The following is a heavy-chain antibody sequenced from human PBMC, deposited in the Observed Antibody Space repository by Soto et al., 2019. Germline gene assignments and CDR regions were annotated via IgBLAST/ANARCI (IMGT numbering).Heavy chain of an antibody. Sequence: GGSLRLSCAASGFTFSSYGVHWVRQAPGKGLEWVAVISYDGSNKYYADSVKGRFTISRDNSKNTLYLQMNSLRAEDTAVYYCAKKTSSGYDFDYWGQGTLVTVSS. CDR2: ISYDGSNK. J-gene: IGHJ4*02. V-gene: IGHV3-30*18. D-gene: IGHD5-12*01. CDR1: GFTFSSYG. CDR3: AKKTSSGYDFDY.